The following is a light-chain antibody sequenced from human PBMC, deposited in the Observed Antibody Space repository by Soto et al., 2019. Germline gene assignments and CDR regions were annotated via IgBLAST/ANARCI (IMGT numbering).Light chain of an antibody. CDR1: SSDVGGYNY. J-gene: IGLJ1*01. CDR3: SSYTPSNTRQVV. CDR2: DVS. Sequence: QSALTQPASVSGSPEQSITISCTGTSSDVGGYNYVSWYQHHPGKAPKLIIYDVSNRPSGVSNRFSGSKSGNTASLTISGLQPEDEADYYSSSYTPSNTRQVVFGTGTKVTVL. V-gene: IGLV2-14*03.